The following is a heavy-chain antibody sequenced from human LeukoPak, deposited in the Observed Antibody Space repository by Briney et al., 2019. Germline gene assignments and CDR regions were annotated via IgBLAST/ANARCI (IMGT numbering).Heavy chain of an antibody. V-gene: IGHV4-59*08. Sequence: SETLSLTCTVSGGSISSYYWSWIRQPPGKGLEWIGYIYYSGSTNYNPSLKSRVTISVDTSKNQFSLKLSSVTAADTAVYYCARTELRYYGMDVWGQGTTVTVSS. J-gene: IGHJ6*02. CDR1: GGSISSYY. CDR3: ARTELRYYGMDV. D-gene: IGHD1-7*01. CDR2: IYYSGST.